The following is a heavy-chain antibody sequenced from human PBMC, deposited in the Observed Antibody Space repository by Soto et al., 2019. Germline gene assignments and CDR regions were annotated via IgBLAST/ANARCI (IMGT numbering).Heavy chain of an antibody. CDR1: GFTFSNFA. CDR2: ISGSGGST. D-gene: IGHD3-9*01. V-gene: IGHV3-23*01. CDR3: AKDGVYDILTDPEDFQH. J-gene: IGHJ1*01. Sequence: GGSLRLSCAASGFTFSNFAMSWVRQAPGKGLEWVSAISGSGGSTYYADSVEGRFTISRDNSKNTLYLQMNSLRAEDTAVYYCAKDGVYDILTDPEDFQHWGQGTLVTVSS.